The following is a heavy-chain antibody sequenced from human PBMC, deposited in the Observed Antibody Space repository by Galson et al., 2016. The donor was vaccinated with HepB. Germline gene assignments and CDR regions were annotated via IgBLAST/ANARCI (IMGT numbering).Heavy chain of an antibody. CDR2: IDDTGTET. J-gene: IGHJ4*02. CDR3: ATQIVGGTEATSVAVPSY. CDR1: GLAFSSYA. Sequence: GSLRLSCAVSGLAFSSYAMTWVRQAPGKGLEWVSTIDDTGTETHFADSVKGRFGISRDNSRNTVYLQMNSLTAEDTAEYYCATQIVGGTEATSVAVPSYWGQGTLVTVSS. V-gene: IGHV3-23*01. D-gene: IGHD1-26*01.